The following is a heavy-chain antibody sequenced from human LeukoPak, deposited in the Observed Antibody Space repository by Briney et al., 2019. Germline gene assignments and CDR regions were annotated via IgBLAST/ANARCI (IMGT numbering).Heavy chain of an antibody. V-gene: IGHV4-59*01. CDR3: AKETQPSIFGVVIINDNRFDP. J-gene: IGHJ5*02. CDR1: GASISSYY. CDR2: LYYSGNT. D-gene: IGHD3-3*01. Sequence: PSETLSLTCTVSGASISSYYWSWIRQSPGKGLEWIGYLYYSGNTNYNPSLKSRVTISVDTSKNQFPLKLSSVTAADTAVYYCAKETQPSIFGVVIINDNRFDPWGQGTLVTVSS.